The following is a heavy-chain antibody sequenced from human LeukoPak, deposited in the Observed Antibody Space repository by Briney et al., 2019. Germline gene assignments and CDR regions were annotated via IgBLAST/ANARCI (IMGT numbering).Heavy chain of an antibody. Sequence: SETLSLTCTVSGGSISSSSYYWGWIRQPPGKGLEWIGSIYYSGSTPYNPSLKSRVTISVDTSKNQFSLKLSSVTAADTAVYYCARATYYYDSSGYWTLEFDFDIWGQGTMVTVSS. CDR2: IYYSGST. CDR3: ARATYYYDSSGYWTLEFDFDI. CDR1: GGSISSSSYY. D-gene: IGHD3-22*01. V-gene: IGHV4-39*07. J-gene: IGHJ3*02.